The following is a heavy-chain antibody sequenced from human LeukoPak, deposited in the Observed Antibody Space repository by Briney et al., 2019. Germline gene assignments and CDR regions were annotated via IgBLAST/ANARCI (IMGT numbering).Heavy chain of an antibody. CDR3: ARDSYYDFWSGYSPYWYFDL. Sequence: SETLSLTRTVSGGSISSYYWSWIRQPPGKGLEWIGYIYYSGSTNYNPSLKSRVTISVDTSKNQFSLKLSSVTAADTAVYYCARDSYYDFWSGYSPYWYFDLWGRGTLVTVSS. CDR2: IYYSGST. D-gene: IGHD3-3*01. CDR1: GGSISSYY. J-gene: IGHJ2*01. V-gene: IGHV4-59*01.